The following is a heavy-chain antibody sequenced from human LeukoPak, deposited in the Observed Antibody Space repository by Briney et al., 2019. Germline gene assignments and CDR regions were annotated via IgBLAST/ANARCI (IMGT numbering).Heavy chain of an antibody. CDR2: IYYSGST. D-gene: IGHD2-2*01. V-gene: IGHV4-39*01. CDR3: ARQGPAAPYYYYYMDV. CDR1: GGSISSSSYY. Sequence: SETLSLTCTVSGGSISSSSYYWGWIRQPPGKGLEWIGSIYYSGSTYYNPSLKSRVTISVDTSKNQFSLKLSSVTAADTAVYYCARQGPAAPYYYYYMDVWGKGTTVTISS. J-gene: IGHJ6*03.